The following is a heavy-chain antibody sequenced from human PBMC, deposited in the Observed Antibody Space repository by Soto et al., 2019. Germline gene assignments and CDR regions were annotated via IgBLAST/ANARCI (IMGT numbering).Heavy chain of an antibody. D-gene: IGHD3-10*01. CDR1: GFTFSNAW. V-gene: IGHV3-15*01. CDR2: IKSKTDGGTT. Sequence: AGGSLRLSCAASGFTFSNAWMSWVRQAPGKGLEWVGRIKSKTDGGTTDYAAPVKGRFTISRDDSKNTLYLQMNSLKTEDTAVYYCTTPYGSGSYYYWGQGTPVTVSS. CDR3: TTPYGSGSYYY. J-gene: IGHJ4*02.